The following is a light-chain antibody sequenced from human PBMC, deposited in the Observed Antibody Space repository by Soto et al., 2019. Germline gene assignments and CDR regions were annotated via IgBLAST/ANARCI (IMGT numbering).Light chain of an antibody. Sequence: DIVMTQSPDSLAVSLGERATINCKSSQSVLYSSDNKNYLTWYQQKPGQPPKLLISWASTRESGVPDRFSGSGSGTDFTLTISSLQAEDVAVYYCQKYDNLPWTFGQGTKVEIK. J-gene: IGKJ1*01. CDR3: QKYDNLPWT. CDR1: QSVLYSSDNKNY. V-gene: IGKV4-1*01. CDR2: WAS.